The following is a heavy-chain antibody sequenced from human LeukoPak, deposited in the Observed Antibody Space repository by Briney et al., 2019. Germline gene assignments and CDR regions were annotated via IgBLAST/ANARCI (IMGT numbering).Heavy chain of an antibody. V-gene: IGHV3-7*01. CDR3: ASAPGLGY. CDR1: GFTFSSYW. Sequence: GGSLRLSCAASGFTFSSYWMSWVRQSPGKGLEWVANIKHDGSEKYYVDSVKGRFTVSRDNAKNSLYLQMNSLRAEDTAIYYCASAPGLGYWGQGTLVTVSS. CDR2: IKHDGSEK. D-gene: IGHD3-16*01. J-gene: IGHJ4*02.